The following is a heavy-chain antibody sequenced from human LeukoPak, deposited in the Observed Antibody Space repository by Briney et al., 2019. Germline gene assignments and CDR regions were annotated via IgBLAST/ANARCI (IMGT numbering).Heavy chain of an antibody. CDR2: IIPIFGTA. D-gene: IGHD1-20*01. CDR1: GGTFSSYA. Sequence: SVKVSCKASGGTFSSYAISWVRQAPGQGLEWMGRIIPIFGTANYAQKFQGRVTITTDESTSTAYMELSSLRSEDTAVYYCARDSNPYNWNGAWAFDIWGQGTMVMVSS. V-gene: IGHV1-69*05. CDR3: ARDSNPYNWNGAWAFDI. J-gene: IGHJ3*02.